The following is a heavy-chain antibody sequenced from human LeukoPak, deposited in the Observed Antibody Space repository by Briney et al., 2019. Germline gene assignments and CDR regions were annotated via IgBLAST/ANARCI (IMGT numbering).Heavy chain of an antibody. CDR3: ARGMQQLYHFDS. CDR1: GGSISSYY. J-gene: IGHJ4*02. CDR2: IYYSGST. D-gene: IGHD6-13*01. Sequence: SETLSLTCTVSGGSISSYYWSWIRQPPGKGLEWIGYIYYSGSTNYSPSLKSRVTISVDTSKNQFSLKLSSVTAADTAVYYCARGMQQLYHFDSWGRGTLVTVSS. V-gene: IGHV4-59*01.